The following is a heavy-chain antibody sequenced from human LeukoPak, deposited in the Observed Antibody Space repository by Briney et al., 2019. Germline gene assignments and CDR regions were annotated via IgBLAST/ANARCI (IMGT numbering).Heavy chain of an antibody. CDR2: ITSSGSTI. J-gene: IGHJ4*02. D-gene: IGHD3-22*01. CDR3: ATSSGYYANYFDY. CDR1: GFTFSDYY. V-gene: IGHV3-11*04. Sequence: GGSLRLSCATSGFTFSDYYMSWIRQAPGKGLEWVSYITSSGSTIYYADSVKGRFTISRDNAKNSLYLQMNSLRAEDTAVYYCATSSGYYANYFDYWGQGTLVTVSS.